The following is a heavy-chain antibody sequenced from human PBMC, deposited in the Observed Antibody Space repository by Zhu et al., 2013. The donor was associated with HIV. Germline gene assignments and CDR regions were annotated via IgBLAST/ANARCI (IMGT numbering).Heavy chain of an antibody. V-gene: IGHV1-3*01. CDR1: GYTFTSYA. Sequence: QVQLVQSGAEVKKPGASVKVSCKASGYTFTSYAMHWVRQAPGQRLEWMGWINAGNGNTKYSQKFQGRVTITRDTSASTAYMELSSLRSEDTAVYYCARAGQTVSSGWHTFLFDYWGQGTLVTVSS. CDR3: ARAGQTVSSGWHTFLFDY. CDR2: INAGNGNT. J-gene: IGHJ4*02. D-gene: IGHD6-19*01.